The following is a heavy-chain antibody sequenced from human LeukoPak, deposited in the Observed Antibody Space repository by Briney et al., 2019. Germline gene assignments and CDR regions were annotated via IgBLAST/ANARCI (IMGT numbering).Heavy chain of an antibody. CDR2: INQDGSEK. V-gene: IGHV3-7*01. Sequence: GGSLRLSCAASGFTFSGYWMTWVRQAPGKGLEWVANINQDGSEKYYVDSVKGRFTISRDNAKNSLYLQMNSLTAEDTAVYYCARDPSSTSHDYWGQGTLVTVSS. D-gene: IGHD2-2*01. CDR1: GFTFSGYW. CDR3: ARDPSSTSHDY. J-gene: IGHJ4*02.